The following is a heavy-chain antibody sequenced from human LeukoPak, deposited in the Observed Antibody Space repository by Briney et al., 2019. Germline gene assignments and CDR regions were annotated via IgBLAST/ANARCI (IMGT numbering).Heavy chain of an antibody. CDR1: GFTFSSYG. V-gene: IGHV3-30*18. D-gene: IGHD3-10*01. CDR3: AKDTRMDYYGSGSFDY. Sequence: PGGSLRLSRAASGFTFSSYGMHWVRQAPGKGLEWVAVISYDGSNKYYADSVKGRFTISRDNSKNTLYLQVNSLRAEDTAVYYCAKDTRMDYYGSGSFDYWGQGTLVTVSS. J-gene: IGHJ4*02. CDR2: ISYDGSNK.